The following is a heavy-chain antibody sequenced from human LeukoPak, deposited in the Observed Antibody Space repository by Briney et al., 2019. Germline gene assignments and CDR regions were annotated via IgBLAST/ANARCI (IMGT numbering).Heavy chain of an antibody. CDR1: GVSISSNNW. Sequence: SETLSLTCAVSGVSISSNNWWNWVRQPPGKGLEWIGEIYHSGSTNYNPSLKSRVAISVDKSKNQFSLKLSSVTAADTAVYYCARGKYYYGSGSYYNSHYYYYMDVWGKGTTVTVSS. D-gene: IGHD3-10*01. CDR3: ARGKYYYGSGSYYNSHYYYYMDV. CDR2: IYHSGST. V-gene: IGHV4-4*02. J-gene: IGHJ6*03.